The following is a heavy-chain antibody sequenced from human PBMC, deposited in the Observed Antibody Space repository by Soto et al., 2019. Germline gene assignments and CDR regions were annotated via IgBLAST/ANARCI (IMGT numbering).Heavy chain of an antibody. CDR3: GTWRGSSWFDY. CDR1: GCNFRSYS. J-gene: IGHJ4*02. CDR2: IFSSDSSA. Sequence: GESLKISCAASGCNFRSYSLGWVRHMPGKGLQWMGNIFSSDSSAKYSPSFVGQVTISVDRSINTAYLQWSSLKASDTAIYYCGTWRGSSWFDYWGPGTLVTVSS. D-gene: IGHD2-2*01. V-gene: IGHV5-51*01.